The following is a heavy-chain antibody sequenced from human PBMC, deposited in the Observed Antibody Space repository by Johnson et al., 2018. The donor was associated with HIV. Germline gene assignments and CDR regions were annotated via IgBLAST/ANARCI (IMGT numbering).Heavy chain of an antibody. CDR1: GFTFSSYG. D-gene: IGHD6-13*01. J-gene: IGHJ3*01. Sequence: QVQPVESGGGVVQPGGSLRLSCAASGFTFSSYGMHWVRQAPGKGLEWVAFIRYYGSNKYYADSVKGRFTISRDNSKNTLYLQMNSLRPEDTAVYFCARDGKYSSIGPDAFDVWGQGTMVAVSS. V-gene: IGHV3-30*02. CDR3: ARDGKYSSIGPDAFDV. CDR2: IRYYGSNK.